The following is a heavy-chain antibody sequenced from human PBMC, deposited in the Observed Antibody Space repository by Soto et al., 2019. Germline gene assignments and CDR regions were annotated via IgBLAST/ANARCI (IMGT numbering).Heavy chain of an antibody. J-gene: IGHJ4*02. CDR3: ARGGVFGVVAYYFDN. Sequence: QVQLQESGPGLVKPSQTLSLTCTVSGGSISSGDYYWSWIRQPPGKGLEWIGYSYYSGSTYYNPSLKSRVTLSVDTSKNQFSQKLSSVTAADTAVYYCARGGVFGVVAYYFDNWGQGTLVTVSS. CDR2: SYYSGST. V-gene: IGHV4-30-4*01. D-gene: IGHD3-3*01. CDR1: GGSISSGDYY.